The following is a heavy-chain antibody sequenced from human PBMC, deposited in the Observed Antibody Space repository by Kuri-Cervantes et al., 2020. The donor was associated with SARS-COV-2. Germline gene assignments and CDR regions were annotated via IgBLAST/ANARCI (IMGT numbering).Heavy chain of an antibody. CDR1: GYTFTTYY. V-gene: IGHV1-46*01. CDR2: INPSGGST. Sequence: ASVKVSCKASGYTFTTYYMHWVRQAPGQGLEWMGIINPSGGSTSYAQKFQGRVTMTRDTSISTAYMELSRLRSDDTAVYYCARDPTGYCSGGSCYLDSWFDPWGQGTLVTVSS. J-gene: IGHJ5*02. D-gene: IGHD2-15*01. CDR3: ARDPTGYCSGGSCYLDSWFDP.